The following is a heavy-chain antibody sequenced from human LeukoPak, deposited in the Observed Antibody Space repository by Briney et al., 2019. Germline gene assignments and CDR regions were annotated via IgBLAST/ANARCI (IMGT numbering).Heavy chain of an antibody. Sequence: SETLSLTCAVYGGSFSGYYWSWIRQPPGKGLEWIGEINHSGSTNYNPSLKSQVTISVDTSKNQFSLKLSSVTAADTAVYYCASDGTGAGYYYDSSGYSSWGQGTLVTVSS. CDR1: GGSFSGYY. J-gene: IGHJ5*02. CDR3: ASDGTGAGYYYDSSGYSS. CDR2: INHSGST. V-gene: IGHV4-34*01. D-gene: IGHD3-22*01.